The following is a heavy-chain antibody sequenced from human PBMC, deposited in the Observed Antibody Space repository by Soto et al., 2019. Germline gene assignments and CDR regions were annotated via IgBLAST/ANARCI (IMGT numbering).Heavy chain of an antibody. CDR3: AKDKVGEREEYFQH. CDR2: ISGSGGST. D-gene: IGHD3-10*01. J-gene: IGHJ1*01. CDR1: GFTFSSYA. V-gene: IGHV3-23*01. Sequence: GGSLRLSCAASGFTFSSYAMSWVRQAPGKGLEWVSSISGSGGSTYYADSVKGRFTISRDNSKNTLYLQMNSLRAEDTAVYYCAKDKVGEREEYFQHWGQGTLVTVS.